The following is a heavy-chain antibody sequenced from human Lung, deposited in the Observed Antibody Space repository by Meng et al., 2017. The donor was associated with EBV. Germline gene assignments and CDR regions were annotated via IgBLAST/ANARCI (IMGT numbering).Heavy chain of an antibody. V-gene: IGHV4-34*02. CDR3: ARGRQIGWQGGDFAY. Sequence: QARLQPGGAGLLKPLETLSLRCAFSGGSFGGYYWSWIRQSPERGLEWIGEINHSGHTNYNPSLKSRVTISVDTSKNQFSLNLSSVTAADTAVYYCARGRQIGWQGGDFAYWSQGTLVTVSS. J-gene: IGHJ4*02. CDR2: INHSGHT. D-gene: IGHD2-15*01. CDR1: GGSFGGYY.